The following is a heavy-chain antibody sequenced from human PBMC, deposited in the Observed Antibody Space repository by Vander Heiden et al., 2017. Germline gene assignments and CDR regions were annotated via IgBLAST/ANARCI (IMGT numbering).Heavy chain of an antibody. V-gene: IGHV3-9*01. Sequence: EVQLVESGGGLVQPGRSLSLSCAASGFTCDDNALHWVRQAPGRGLEWVSGISGNSGSIGYADSVKGRFTISRDNAKNSLYLQMNSLRAEDTALYYCAKSRYFDWYYFDYWGQGTLVTVSS. J-gene: IGHJ4*02. CDR3: AKSRYFDWYYFDY. CDR2: ISGNSGSI. CDR1: GFTCDDNA. D-gene: IGHD3-9*01.